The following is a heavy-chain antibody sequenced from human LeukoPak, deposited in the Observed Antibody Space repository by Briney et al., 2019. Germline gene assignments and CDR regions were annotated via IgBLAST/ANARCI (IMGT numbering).Heavy chain of an antibody. J-gene: IGHJ5*02. CDR3: ARDPSSGWYLKGWFDP. CDR2: ISGSGANT. Sequence: GGSLRLSCAASGFSFSSYAMSWVRQAPGKGLEWVSEISGSGANTYYADSVKGRFTISRDNAKNSLYLQMNSLRAEDTAVYYCARDPSSGWYLKGWFDPWGQGTLVTVSS. V-gene: IGHV3-23*01. CDR1: GFSFSSYA. D-gene: IGHD6-19*01.